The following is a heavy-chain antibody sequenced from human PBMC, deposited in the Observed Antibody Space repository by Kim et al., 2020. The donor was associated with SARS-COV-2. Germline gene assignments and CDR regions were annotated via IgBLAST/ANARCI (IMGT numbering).Heavy chain of an antibody. CDR2: ISYNGSNT. J-gene: IGHJ4*02. D-gene: IGHD3-22*01. CDR3: SSGYYSIDFDY. V-gene: IGHV3-30*04. CDR1: GFTFSRNA. Sequence: GGSLRLSCAASGFTFSRNAMHWVRQAPGKGLEWVAVISYNGSNTYYADSVKGRFTISRDNSKNTLYLQMNSLRAEDTAVYYCSSGYYSIDFDYWGQGTLVTVSS.